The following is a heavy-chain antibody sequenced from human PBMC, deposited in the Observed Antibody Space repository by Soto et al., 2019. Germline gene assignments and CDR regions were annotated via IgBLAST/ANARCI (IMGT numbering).Heavy chain of an antibody. CDR3: AGQTFTIAAASYGRSNWFDP. CDR2: IYFTGNT. CDR1: VGSITSSSHF. D-gene: IGHD6-25*01. J-gene: IGHJ5*02. V-gene: IGHV4-39*01. Sequence: LSLTCTASVGSITSSSHFLGWVRQPPGKGLEWIGTIYFTGNTYYTPSLKSRLTMSIDTSKNEFSLRLNSVTAADTAVYYCAGQTFTIAAASYGRSNWFDPWGPGTLVTVSS.